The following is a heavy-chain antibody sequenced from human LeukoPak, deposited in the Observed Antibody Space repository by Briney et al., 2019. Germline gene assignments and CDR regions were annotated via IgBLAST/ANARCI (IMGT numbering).Heavy chain of an antibody. D-gene: IGHD1-26*01. J-gene: IGHJ5*02. CDR2: IYNGVNT. CDR1: GASVSSASY. V-gene: IGHV4-61*01. Sequence: SETPSLTCTVSGASVSSASYWTWIRQPPGKGVEWIAHIYNGVNTNYNPSLKSRVTISVDTSKNQFSLRLNSVTAADTAVYYCARSRAFNSGAFDPWGQGSLVTVSS. CDR3: ARSRAFNSGAFDP.